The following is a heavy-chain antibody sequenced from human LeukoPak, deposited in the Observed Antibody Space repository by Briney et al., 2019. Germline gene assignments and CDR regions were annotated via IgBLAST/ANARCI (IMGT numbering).Heavy chain of an antibody. J-gene: IGHJ5*02. D-gene: IGHD3-10*01. Sequence: GRSLRLSCAASGFTFDVDGMRWVRQAPGKCLEWVSGMSWNSGSIGDAESVKVRFTISRDNAKNSLYLQMTSLRAEDTALYYCAKALYGSGILGGFDPWGQGTLVTVSS. CDR1: GFTFDVDG. V-gene: IGHV3-9*01. CDR3: AKALYGSGILGGFDP. CDR2: MSWNSGSI.